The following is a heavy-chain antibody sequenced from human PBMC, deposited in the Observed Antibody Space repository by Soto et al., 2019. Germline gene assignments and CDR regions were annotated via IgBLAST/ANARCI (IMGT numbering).Heavy chain of an antibody. CDR3: ARVRRSGWYLDY. J-gene: IGHJ4*02. V-gene: IGHV4-39*01. CDR2: VYFSGAT. D-gene: IGHD6-19*01. CDR1: GGSISSSSYY. Sequence: PSETLSLTCAVSGGSISSSSYYWGWIRQPPGKGLEWMGSVYFSGATNYNSALKSRVTISVDTSKNQFSLKLSSVTAADTAVYYCARVRRSGWYLDYWGQGTLVTVSS.